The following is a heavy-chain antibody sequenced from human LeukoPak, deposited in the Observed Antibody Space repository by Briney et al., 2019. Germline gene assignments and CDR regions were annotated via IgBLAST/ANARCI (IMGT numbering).Heavy chain of an antibody. CDR3: AADSEFDIPASFDL. J-gene: IGHJ4*02. Sequence: SVKVSCKASGGTFSSYAISWVRQAPGQGLEWMGGIIPIFGTANYAQKFQGRVTITADESTSTAYMELSSLRVEDTAVFCAADSEFDIPASFDLWGQGTLVTVSS. CDR2: IIPIFGTA. V-gene: IGHV1-69*13. CDR1: GGTFSSYA. D-gene: IGHD2-21*01.